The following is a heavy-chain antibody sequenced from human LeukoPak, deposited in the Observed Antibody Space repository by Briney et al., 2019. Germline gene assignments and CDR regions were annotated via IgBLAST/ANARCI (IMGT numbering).Heavy chain of an antibody. D-gene: IGHD6-13*01. CDR1: GYTFTSYG. J-gene: IGHJ4*02. V-gene: IGHV1-18*04. CDR2: ISAYNGNT. CDR3: ARSPQQLVPFDY. Sequence: ASVKVSCKASGYTFTSYGISWVRQAPGQGLEWMGWISAYNGNTNYAQKLQGRVSMTTDTSTSTAYMELRSLRSDDTAVYYCARSPQQLVPFDYWGQGTLVTVSS.